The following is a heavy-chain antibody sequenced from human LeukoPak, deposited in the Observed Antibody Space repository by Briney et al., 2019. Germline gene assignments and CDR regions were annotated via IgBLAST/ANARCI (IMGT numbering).Heavy chain of an antibody. V-gene: IGHV4-61*05. CDR1: GGSISSSSYY. J-gene: IGHJ1*01. CDR3: ARQTGYFRY. CDR2: IYYSGST. Sequence: PSETLSLTCTVSGGSISSSSYYWSWIRQPPGKGLEWIGHIYYSGSTNYNPSLKSRVTISVDTSKNQFSLKLNSVTAADTAVYYCARQTGYFRYWGQGTLVAVSS. D-gene: IGHD3-10*01.